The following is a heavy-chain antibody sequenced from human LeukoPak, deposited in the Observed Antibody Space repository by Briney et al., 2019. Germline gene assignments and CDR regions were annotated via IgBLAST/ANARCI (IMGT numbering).Heavy chain of an antibody. J-gene: IGHJ1*01. CDR3: AVTYDSSGYYFGYFQH. Sequence: GRSLRLSCAASGFTFSSYGMHWVRQAPGKGLEWVAVIWYDGSNKYYADSVKGRFTISRDNSKNTLYLQMNGLRAEDTAVYYCAVTYDSSGYYFGYFQHWGQGTLVTVSS. CDR1: GFTFSSYG. CDR2: IWYDGSNK. V-gene: IGHV3-33*01. D-gene: IGHD3-22*01.